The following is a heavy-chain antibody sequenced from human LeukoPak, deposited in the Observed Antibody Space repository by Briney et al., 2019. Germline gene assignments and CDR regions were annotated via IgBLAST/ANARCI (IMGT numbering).Heavy chain of an antibody. V-gene: IGHV3-23*01. CDR3: AKGSYDGRGHSKGAPYVFS. J-gene: IGHJ4*02. CDR1: GFTFNNYA. CDR2: ISGSGGDT. Sequence: GGSLRLSCAASGFTFNNYAMSWVRQAPGKGLEWVSTISGSGGDTYYADSVKGRFTISRDNPKNTLYLQMNSLRAEDTAVYYCAKGSYDGRGHSKGAPYVFSGGQGTLVTVSS. D-gene: IGHD3-22*01.